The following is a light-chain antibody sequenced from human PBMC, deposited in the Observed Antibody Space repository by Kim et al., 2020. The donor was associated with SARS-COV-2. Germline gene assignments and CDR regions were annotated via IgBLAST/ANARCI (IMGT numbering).Light chain of an antibody. CDR1: QSVSSD. Sequence: SPGERATLSCRASQSVSSDLAWYPQKPGQAPRLLIYGASTRATGIPARFSGSGSGTEFTLTISSLQSEDFAVYYCQQYNNWPPWTFGQGTKVEIK. J-gene: IGKJ1*01. V-gene: IGKV3-15*01. CDR2: GAS. CDR3: QQYNNWPPWT.